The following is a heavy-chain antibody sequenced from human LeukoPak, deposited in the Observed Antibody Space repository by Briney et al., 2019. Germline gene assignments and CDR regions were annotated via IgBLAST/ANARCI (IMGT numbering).Heavy chain of an antibody. Sequence: KTSETLSLTCTVSGGSISSYYWSWIRQTPGKGLEWIGYIYHSGSTYYNPSLKSRVTISVDRSKNQFSLKLSSVTAADTAVYYCASASSLALIDYWGQGTLVTVSS. V-gene: IGHV4-59*12. D-gene: IGHD6-13*01. CDR3: ASASSLALIDY. J-gene: IGHJ4*02. CDR1: GGSISSYY. CDR2: IYHSGST.